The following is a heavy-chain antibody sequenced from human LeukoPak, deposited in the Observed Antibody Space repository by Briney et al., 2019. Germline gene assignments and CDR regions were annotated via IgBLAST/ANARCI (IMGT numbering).Heavy chain of an antibody. CDR3: VGSSWGAYYYYYMDV. D-gene: IGHD6-13*01. J-gene: IGHJ6*03. Sequence: PGGSLRLSCAASGFTFSSYGMTWVRQAPGKGLEWVSGISGSGGSIYYADSEKGRITMSRDNSKNTLYLQMNSLKTEDTAVYYCVGSSWGAYYYYYMDVWGKGTTVTVSS. CDR2: ISGSGGSI. V-gene: IGHV3-23*01. CDR1: GFTFSSYG.